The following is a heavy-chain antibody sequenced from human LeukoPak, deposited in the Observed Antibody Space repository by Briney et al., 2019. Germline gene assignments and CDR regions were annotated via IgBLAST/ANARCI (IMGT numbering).Heavy chain of an antibody. CDR2: IYTSGST. CDR3: AREGDAAAGIDAFDI. Sequence: SETLSLTCTVSGSSISSYYWSWIRQPAGKGLEWIGRIYTSGSTNYNPSLKSRVTMSVDTSKNQFSLKLSSVTAADTAVYYCAREGDAAAGIDAFDIWGQGTMVTVSS. D-gene: IGHD6-13*01. CDR1: GSSISSYY. V-gene: IGHV4-4*07. J-gene: IGHJ3*02.